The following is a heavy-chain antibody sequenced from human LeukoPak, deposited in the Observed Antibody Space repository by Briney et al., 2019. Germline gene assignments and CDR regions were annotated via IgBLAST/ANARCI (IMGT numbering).Heavy chain of an antibody. Sequence: GGSLRLSCAASGFTFRSYAMNWVRQAPGKGLEWVSGIIGNGGVTYYADPVKGRFTISRDNSKNTLYLQMNSLRAEDTALYYCAKGAADYYFDSWGQGTLVTVSS. J-gene: IGHJ4*02. V-gene: IGHV3-23*01. CDR3: AKGAADYYFDS. CDR1: GFTFRSYA. CDR2: IIGNGGVT. D-gene: IGHD2-15*01.